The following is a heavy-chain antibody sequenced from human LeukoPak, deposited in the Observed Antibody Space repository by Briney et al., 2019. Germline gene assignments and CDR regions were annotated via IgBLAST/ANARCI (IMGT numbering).Heavy chain of an antibody. D-gene: IGHD3-10*01. Sequence: GGSLRLSCAASGFTISTYDMHWVRQAPGKGLEWVANIKQDGSEKYYVDSVKGRFTISRDNAQNSLHLQMNSLRAEDTAVYYCARAPRRGVMDVWGKGTTVSVSS. CDR2: IKQDGSEK. CDR1: GFTISTYD. V-gene: IGHV3-7*01. CDR3: ARAPRRGVMDV. J-gene: IGHJ6*03.